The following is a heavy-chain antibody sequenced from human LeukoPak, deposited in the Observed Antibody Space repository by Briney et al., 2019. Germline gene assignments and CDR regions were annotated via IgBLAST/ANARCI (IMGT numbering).Heavy chain of an antibody. Sequence: GGSLRLSCAASALTFRNHAMTWVRESPGRGVEWVSGITGSGGNTYYAESVKGRFTISRDNSRNRLYLQMNSLRAEDTAVYYCARGYYDILTGYYEYSDAFDIWGQGTMVTVSS. CDR3: ARGYYDILTGYYEYSDAFDI. J-gene: IGHJ3*02. V-gene: IGHV3-23*01. D-gene: IGHD3-9*01. CDR1: ALTFRNHA. CDR2: ITGSGGNT.